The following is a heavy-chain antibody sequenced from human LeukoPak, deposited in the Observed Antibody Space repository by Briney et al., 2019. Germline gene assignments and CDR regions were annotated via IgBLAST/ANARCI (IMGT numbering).Heavy chain of an antibody. Sequence: SETLSLTCIVSGGSISSSSYYWAWIRQPPGKGLEWIGSIYYSGSTYYNPSLKSRVIISVDTSKNQFSLKLSSVTAADTAVYYCASRKLGNDYWGQGTLVTVSS. CDR3: ASRKLGNDY. CDR2: IYYSGST. J-gene: IGHJ4*02. V-gene: IGHV4-39*07. D-gene: IGHD7-27*01. CDR1: GGSISSSSYY.